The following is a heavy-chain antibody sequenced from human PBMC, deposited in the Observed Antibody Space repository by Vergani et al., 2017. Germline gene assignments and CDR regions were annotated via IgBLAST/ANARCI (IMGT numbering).Heavy chain of an antibody. CDR3: ARGLVVVDTANWFDP. CDR1: GGSISSGSYY. Sequence: QVQLQESGPGLVKPSQTLSLTCTVSGGSISSGSYYWSWIRQPAGKGLEWIGRIYTSGSTNYNPSLKSRVTISVDTSKNQFSLKLSSVTAADTAVYYCARGLVVVDTANWFDPWGQGTLVTVSS. D-gene: IGHD5-18*01. J-gene: IGHJ5*02. CDR2: IYTSGST. V-gene: IGHV4-61*02.